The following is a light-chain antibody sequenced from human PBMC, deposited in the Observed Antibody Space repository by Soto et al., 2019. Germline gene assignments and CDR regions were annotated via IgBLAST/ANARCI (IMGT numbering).Light chain of an antibody. Sequence: DIVMTQSPDSLAVSLGERATINCKSSQSVLHSSNNKNYFAWYQQKPGQPPKLLIYWASTRESGVPDRFSGSGSGTDFTLTISSLQAEDVAVYYCQQYYSTPPTFGGGTKVEIK. V-gene: IGKV4-1*01. CDR1: QSVLHSSNNKNY. CDR2: WAS. J-gene: IGKJ4*01. CDR3: QQYYSTPPT.